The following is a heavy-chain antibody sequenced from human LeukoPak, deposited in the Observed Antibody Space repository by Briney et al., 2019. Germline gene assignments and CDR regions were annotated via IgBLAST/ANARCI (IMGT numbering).Heavy chain of an antibody. V-gene: IGHV4-34*01. CDR1: GFTVSSNY. D-gene: IGHD3-3*01. CDR2: VNHSGNT. J-gene: IGHJ6*02. Sequence: GSLRLSCAASGFTVSSNYMSWVRQPPGKGLEWIGEVNHSGNTNYNPSLKSRVTISLDTSKNQFSLKLTSVTAADTAVYYCARGDLNGMDVWGQGTTVTVSS. CDR3: ARGDLNGMDV.